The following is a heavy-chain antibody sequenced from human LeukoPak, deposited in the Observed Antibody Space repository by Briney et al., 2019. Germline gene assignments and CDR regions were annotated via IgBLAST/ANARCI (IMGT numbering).Heavy chain of an antibody. V-gene: IGHV1-8*01. CDR3: ARVYYYDESGQNSDFDY. J-gene: IGHJ4*02. Sequence: ASVKVSCKASGYTFTSYDINWVRQATGQGLEWMGWMNPNSGNTGYAQKFQGRVTMTRNTSISTAYMELSSLRSEDTAVYYCARVYYYDESGQNSDFDYWGQGTLVTVSS. CDR2: MNPNSGNT. CDR1: GYTFTSYD. D-gene: IGHD3-22*01.